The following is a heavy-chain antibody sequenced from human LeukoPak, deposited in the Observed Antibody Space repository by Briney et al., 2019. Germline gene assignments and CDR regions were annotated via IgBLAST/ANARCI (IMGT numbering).Heavy chain of an antibody. CDR3: ARGFGYSSGRTFDY. D-gene: IGHD6-19*01. CDR1: GYTFTSYA. CDR2: INAGNGNT. J-gene: IGHJ4*02. Sequence: ASVKVSCKASGYTFTSYAMHWVRQAPGQRLEWMGWINAGNGNTKYSQKFQGRVTITRDTSTSTAYMELSSLRSEDTAVYYCARGFGYSSGRTFDYWGQGTLVTVSS. V-gene: IGHV1-3*01.